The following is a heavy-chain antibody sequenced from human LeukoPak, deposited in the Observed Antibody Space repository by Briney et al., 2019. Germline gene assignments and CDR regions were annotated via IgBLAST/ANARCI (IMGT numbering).Heavy chain of an antibody. CDR2: IKQDGSEK. J-gene: IGHJ4*02. D-gene: IGHD1-26*01. CDR1: GLTLSNYW. V-gene: IGHV3-7*03. CDR3: AARSSGNPYF. Sequence: GGSLRLSCTASGLTLSNYWMIWVRQAPGKGLQWVAKIKQDGSEKYYVDSVKGRFTISGDNAENSLYLQMNSLRVEGTAVYYCAARSSGNPYFWGQGTLVTVSS.